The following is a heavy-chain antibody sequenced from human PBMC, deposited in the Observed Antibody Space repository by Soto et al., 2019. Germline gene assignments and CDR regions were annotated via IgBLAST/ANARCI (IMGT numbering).Heavy chain of an antibody. D-gene: IGHD6-13*01. CDR2: IWYDGSNK. CDR1: GFIFSGYG. CDR3: ARDKGIAAATGRDDYYYYYMDV. V-gene: IGHV3-33*01. Sequence: SVRHCCAAAGFIFSGYGRHWVSQAQGKGLEWVAVIWYDGSNKYYADSVKGRFTISRDNSKNTLYLQMNSLRAEDTAVYYCARDKGIAAATGRDDYYYYYMDVWGKGTTVTVSS. J-gene: IGHJ6*03.